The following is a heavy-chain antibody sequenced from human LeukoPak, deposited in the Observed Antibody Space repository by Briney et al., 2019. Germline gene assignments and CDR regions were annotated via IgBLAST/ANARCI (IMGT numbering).Heavy chain of an antibody. CDR2: IRYDGSNI. Sequence: GGSLTLSCAASGFTVSSNYMSWVPHAPGKGLEWVAFIRYDGSNIFYADSVKGRFTISRDNNKHSLYLHMTSLRSQDTAFSFCAQVHYRDAFDTCGDGKMVTVSS. D-gene: IGHD1-26*01. J-gene: IGHJ3*02. CDR3: AQVHYRDAFDT. CDR1: GFTVSSNY. V-gene: IGHV3-30*02.